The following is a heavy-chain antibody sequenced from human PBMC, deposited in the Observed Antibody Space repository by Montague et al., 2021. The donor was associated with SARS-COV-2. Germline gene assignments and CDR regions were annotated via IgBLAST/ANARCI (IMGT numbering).Heavy chain of an antibody. V-gene: IGHV4-59*08. CDR1: GGSISSFY. CDR3: ARHYSATLPAVY. J-gene: IGHJ4*02. Sequence: SETLSLTCTVSGGSISSFYWSWFRQPPGKGLEWTGYISDSGSTNYNPSLTGRVTMSVDTSKNQFSLKVNSVTAADTAVYYCARHYSATLPAVYWGQGTLVTVSS. CDR2: ISDSGST. D-gene: IGHD2-15*01.